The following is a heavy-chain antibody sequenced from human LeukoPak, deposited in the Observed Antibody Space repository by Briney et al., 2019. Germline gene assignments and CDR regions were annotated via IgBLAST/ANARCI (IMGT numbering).Heavy chain of an antibody. D-gene: IGHD3-3*01. V-gene: IGHV1-2*02. CDR2: INPNSGGT. Sequence: ASVKVSCKASGYTFTSYDINWVRQAPGQGLEWMGWINPNSGGTNYAQKFQGRVTMTRDTSISTAYMELSRLRSDDTAVYYCAQDDFWSGYYTNYWGQGTLVTVSS. CDR3: AQDDFWSGYYTNY. CDR1: GYTFTSYD. J-gene: IGHJ4*02.